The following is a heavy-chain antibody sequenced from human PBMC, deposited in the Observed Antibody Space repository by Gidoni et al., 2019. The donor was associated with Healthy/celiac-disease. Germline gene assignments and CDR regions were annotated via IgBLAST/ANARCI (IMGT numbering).Heavy chain of an antibody. Sequence: QVQLQQWGAGLLKPSETLSLTCAVYGGSFSGYYWSWIRQPPGKGLEWIGEINHSGSTNYNPSLKSRVTISVDTSKNQFSLKLSSVTAADTAVYYCARGLGVITHYWGQGTLVTVSS. CDR1: GGSFSGYY. V-gene: IGHV4-34*01. J-gene: IGHJ4*02. CDR2: INHSGST. CDR3: ARGLGVITHY. D-gene: IGHD2-21*01.